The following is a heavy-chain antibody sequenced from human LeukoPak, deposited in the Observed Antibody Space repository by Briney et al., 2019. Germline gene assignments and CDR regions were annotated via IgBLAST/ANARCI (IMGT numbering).Heavy chain of an antibody. J-gene: IGHJ4*02. Sequence: GGSLRLSCAASGFSFSGYGMHWVRQAPGKGLEWVAFIRYDGSNEYYADSVKGRFTISRDNSKNTLYLQMNSLRAEDTAVYYCAGGYSSGWLPSDYWGQGTLVTVSS. CDR2: IRYDGSNE. V-gene: IGHV3-30*02. D-gene: IGHD6-19*01. CDR3: AGGYSSGWLPSDY. CDR1: GFSFSGYG.